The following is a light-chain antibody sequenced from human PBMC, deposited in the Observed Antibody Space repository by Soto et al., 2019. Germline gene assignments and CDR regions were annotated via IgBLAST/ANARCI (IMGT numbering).Light chain of an antibody. CDR1: QGINSW. J-gene: IGKJ2*01. V-gene: IGKV1-5*03. CDR2: KAS. Sequence: DIQMTQSPSTLSASVGDRVTITCRASQGINSWLAWYQQKPGKAPKLLIYKASSLESGVPSRFSGSGSGTEFTLTISSLQPDDFATYYCQQYNTYSYTFGQGTKVDIK. CDR3: QQYNTYSYT.